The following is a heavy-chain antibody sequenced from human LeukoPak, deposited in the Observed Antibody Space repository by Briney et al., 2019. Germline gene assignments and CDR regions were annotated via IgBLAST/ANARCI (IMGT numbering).Heavy chain of an antibody. Sequence: KPSETLSLTCTVSVGSISSYYGSCIRQPAGKGLEWIGHIYTRGSTNHNPHLKRRVTMSVATSKNHFSMKLSSVTAADTAVYYCARDQRFAAAGTWGLDAFDIWGQGTMVTVSS. D-gene: IGHD6-13*01. CDR1: VGSISSYY. CDR3: ARDQRFAAAGTWGLDAFDI. CDR2: IYTRGST. V-gene: IGHV4-4*07. J-gene: IGHJ3*02.